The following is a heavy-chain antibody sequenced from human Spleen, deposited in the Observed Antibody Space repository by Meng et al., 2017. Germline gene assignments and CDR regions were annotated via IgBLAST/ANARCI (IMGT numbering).Heavy chain of an antibody. D-gene: IGHD5-24*01. CDR2: IYHGGVT. CDR3: AILGRDGYPTPDY. J-gene: IGHJ4*02. CDR1: GYSISSGYF. Sequence: SETLSLTCTVSGYSISSGYFWGWIRQPPGKGLDWIGSIYHGGVTYYNPSLKSRVTISVDTSKNQFSLRLSSVTAADTAMYHCAILGRDGYPTPDYWGQGTQVTVSS. V-gene: IGHV4-38-2*02.